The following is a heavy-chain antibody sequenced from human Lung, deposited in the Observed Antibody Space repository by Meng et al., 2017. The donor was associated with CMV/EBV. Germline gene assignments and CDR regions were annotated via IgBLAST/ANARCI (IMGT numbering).Heavy chain of an antibody. Sequence: HTSLKYPRPPLVKHTQTLTLTGTFSGFSRSTSGLGMGWICQPPGKALECLALIYWDDDKRYSPSLKSRLAITKDTSKNQVVLTMTNMDPVDTATYYCAHRHRLRDFDYWGQGTLVTVSS. V-gene: IGHV2-5*02. CDR3: AHRHRLRDFDY. D-gene: IGHD4-17*01. J-gene: IGHJ4*02. CDR1: GFSRSTSGLG. CDR2: IYWDDDK.